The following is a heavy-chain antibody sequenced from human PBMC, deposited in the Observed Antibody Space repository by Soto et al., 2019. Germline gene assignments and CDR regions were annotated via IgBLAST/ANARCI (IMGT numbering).Heavy chain of an antibody. J-gene: IGHJ6*02. CDR3: ASNYLYYYGSGNTNYYGMDV. V-gene: IGHV1-2*02. CDR2: INPNSGGT. D-gene: IGHD3-10*01. Sequence: ASVKVSCKASGYTFTGYYMHWVRQAPGQGLEWMGWINPNSGGTNYAQKLQGRVTMTTDTSTSTAYMELRSLRSDDTAVYYCASNYLYYYGSGNTNYYGMDVWGQGTTVTVSS. CDR1: GYTFTGYY.